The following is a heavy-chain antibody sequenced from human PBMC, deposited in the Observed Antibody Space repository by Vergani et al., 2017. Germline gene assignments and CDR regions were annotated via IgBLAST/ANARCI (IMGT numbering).Heavy chain of an antibody. CDR1: GDSIISRSYY. J-gene: IGHJ2*01. CDR3: ASGKYYSDSTSHFRGRYFDV. Sequence: QMQLQESGPGLVKASETLSLTCTVSGDSIISRSYYWGWIRQPPGKGLEWIGSIYNSGNGDSSSSLKSRVTLSADTSKNQFSLRLTSVTAADTAVYYCASGKYYSDSTSHFRGRYFDVWGHGTLVTVPS. D-gene: IGHD3-16*01. V-gene: IGHV4-39*01. CDR2: IYNSGNG.